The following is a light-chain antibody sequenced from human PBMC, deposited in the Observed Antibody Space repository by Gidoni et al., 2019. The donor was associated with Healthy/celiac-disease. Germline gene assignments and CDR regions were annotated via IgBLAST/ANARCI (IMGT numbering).Light chain of an antibody. CDR1: KLGDNY. CDR2: QDS. V-gene: IGLV3-1*01. CDR3: QAWDSSTVV. Sequence: SYGQTQQPSDTLSPGQTASITCSGDKLGDNYACWSQQKPGQSPVLVIYQDSKRPSGIPARFSGSNSGNTATLTISVTQAMDEADYSCQAWDSSTVVFGGGTKLTVL. J-gene: IGLJ2*01.